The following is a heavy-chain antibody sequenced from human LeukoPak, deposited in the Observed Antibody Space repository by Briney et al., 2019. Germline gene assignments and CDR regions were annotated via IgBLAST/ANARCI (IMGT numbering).Heavy chain of an antibody. CDR2: INHSGST. J-gene: IGHJ4*02. V-gene: IGHV4-34*01. CDR1: GGSFSGYY. D-gene: IGHD3-10*01. Sequence: SETLSLTCAVYGGSFSGYYWSWIRQPPGKGLEWIGEINHSGSTNYNPSLKSRVTISVDTSKNQFSLKLSSVTAADTAVYYCARTRYYYNSRSYGAPYYFDYWGQGTLVTVSS. CDR3: ARTRYYYNSRSYGAPYYFDY.